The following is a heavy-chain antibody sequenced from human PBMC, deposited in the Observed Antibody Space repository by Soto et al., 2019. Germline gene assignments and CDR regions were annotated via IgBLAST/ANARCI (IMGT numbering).Heavy chain of an antibody. V-gene: IGHV4-59*01. Sequence: SETLSLTCTVSGGSISSYYWSWIRQPPGKGLEWIGYIYYSGSTNYNPSLKSRVTISVDTSKNRFSLKLSSVTAADTAVYYCARSPMVRGVIIGWFDPWGQGTLVTV. D-gene: IGHD3-10*01. J-gene: IGHJ5*02. CDR3: ARSPMVRGVIIGWFDP. CDR2: IYYSGST. CDR1: GGSISSYY.